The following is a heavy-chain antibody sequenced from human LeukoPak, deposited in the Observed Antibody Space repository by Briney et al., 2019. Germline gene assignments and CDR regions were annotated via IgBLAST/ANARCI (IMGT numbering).Heavy chain of an antibody. V-gene: IGHV5-51*01. Sequence: KIGESLKISCKGSGYRFTNYWIGWVRQMPGKGLEWMGIIYPGDSDTRYSPSFQGQVTISADKSINTAYLQWSSLKASDTAMYYCATYSGYEEDYYYMDVWGKGTTVTVSS. J-gene: IGHJ6*03. CDR1: GYRFTNYW. CDR2: IYPGDSDT. D-gene: IGHD5-12*01. CDR3: ATYSGYEEDYYYMDV.